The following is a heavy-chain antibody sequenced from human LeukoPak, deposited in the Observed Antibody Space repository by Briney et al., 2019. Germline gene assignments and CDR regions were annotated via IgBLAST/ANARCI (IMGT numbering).Heavy chain of an antibody. CDR1: GFTFNSYV. CDR2: ISGSSGTT. CDR3: AKGSGDNCYSSVDY. D-gene: IGHD2-15*01. V-gene: IGHV3-23*01. J-gene: IGHJ4*02. Sequence: PGGSLRLSCAASGFTFNSYVMNWVRKAPGRGLEWISCISGSSGTTYYANSVKGRFTISRDNSKNTLYLQINSLRAEDTAVYYCAKGSGDNCYSSVDYWGQGTLVTVSS.